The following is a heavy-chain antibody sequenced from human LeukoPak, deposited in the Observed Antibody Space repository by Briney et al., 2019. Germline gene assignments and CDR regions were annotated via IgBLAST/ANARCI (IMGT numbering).Heavy chain of an antibody. D-gene: IGHD2-2*01. CDR1: GYSISSGYY. CDR3: ARDSLRYQPRGWFDP. CDR2: IYHSGST. Sequence: SETLSLTCAVSGYSISSGYYWGGIRPPPGKGLEWIGNIYHSGSTYYNPSLKSRVTISVDTSKNQFSLKLSSVTAADTAVYYCARDSLRYQPRGWFDPWGQGTLVTVSS. V-gene: IGHV4-38-2*02. J-gene: IGHJ5*02.